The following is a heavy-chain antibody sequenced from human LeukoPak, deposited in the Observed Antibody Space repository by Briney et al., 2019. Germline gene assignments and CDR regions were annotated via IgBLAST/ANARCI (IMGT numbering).Heavy chain of an antibody. J-gene: IGHJ4*02. CDR2: ISGGGGST. V-gene: IGHV3-23*01. CDR3: AKDLSTAAKYYFDY. D-gene: IGHD2/OR15-2a*01. CDR1: GFTFTSYS. Sequence: PGGSLRLSCAASGFTFTSYSMNWVRQAPGKGLEWVSTISGGGGSTYYADSVKGRFTISRDNSKNTLYLQVNSLRAEDTAVYYCAKDLSTAAKYYFDYWGQGTLVTVSS.